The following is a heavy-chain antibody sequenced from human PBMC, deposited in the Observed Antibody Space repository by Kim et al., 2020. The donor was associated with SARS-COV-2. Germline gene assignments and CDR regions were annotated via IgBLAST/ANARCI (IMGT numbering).Heavy chain of an antibody. CDR1: GGSISSSSYY. CDR2: IYYSGST. D-gene: IGHD5-12*01. Sequence: SETLSLTCTVSGGSISSSSYYWGWIRQPPGKGLEWIGSIYYSGSTYYNPSLKSRVTISVDTSKNQFSLKLSSVTAADTAVYYCLAEPILNSGYGGGVDYWGQGTLVTVSS. V-gene: IGHV4-39*01. J-gene: IGHJ4*02. CDR3: LAEPILNSGYGGGVDY.